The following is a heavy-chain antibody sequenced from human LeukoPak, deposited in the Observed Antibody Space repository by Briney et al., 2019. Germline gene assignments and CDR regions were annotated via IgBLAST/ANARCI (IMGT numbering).Heavy chain of an antibody. J-gene: IGHJ3*02. CDR3: ATSAPEGRGLAFDI. CDR1: GGTFSSYG. CDR2: IIPILDIA. Sequence: ASVKVSCKASGGTFSSYGISWVRHAPGQGLEWMGRIIPILDIANYAQKFQGRVTITADKSTTTAYMVLSSLRSEDTAVYYCATSAPEGRGLAFDIWGQGTMVTVSS. V-gene: IGHV1-69*04.